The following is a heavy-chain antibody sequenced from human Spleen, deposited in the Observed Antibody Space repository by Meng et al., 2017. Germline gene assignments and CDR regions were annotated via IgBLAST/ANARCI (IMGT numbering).Heavy chain of an antibody. CDR2: INSDGRST. CDR1: GFIFSNYW. V-gene: IGHV3-74*01. CDR3: AKDIGGYCSSTSCPYYYYGMDV. Sequence: GESLKISCAASGFIFSNYWVHWVRQAPGKGLVWVSRINSDGRSTIYADSVKGRFTISRDNAKNTLYLQMNSLRSEDTAVYYCAKDIGGYCSSTSCPYYYYGMDVWGQGTTVTVSS. J-gene: IGHJ6*02. D-gene: IGHD2-2*01.